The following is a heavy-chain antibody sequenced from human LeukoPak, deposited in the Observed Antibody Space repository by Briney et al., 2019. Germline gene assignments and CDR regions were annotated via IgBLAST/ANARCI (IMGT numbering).Heavy chain of an antibody. CDR2: ISGSGGST. Sequence: HPGGSLRLSCAASGFTFSSYAMNWVRQAPGKGLEWVSAISGSGGSTYYADSVKGRFTISRDNSKNTRNLQMNSLRAEDTPVYYCARSRIAVAGTIRNWCVPWGQGTLVTVSS. V-gene: IGHV3-23*01. CDR1: GFTFSSYA. J-gene: IGHJ5*02. CDR3: ARSRIAVAGTIRNWCVP. D-gene: IGHD6-19*01.